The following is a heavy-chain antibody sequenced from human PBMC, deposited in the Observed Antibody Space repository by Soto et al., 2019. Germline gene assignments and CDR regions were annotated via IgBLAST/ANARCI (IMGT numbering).Heavy chain of an antibody. J-gene: IGHJ6*02. Sequence: SQTLSLTCAISGDSVSSNSAAWNWIRQSPSRGLEWLGRTYYRSKWYNDYAVSVKSRITINPDTSKNQFSLQLNSVTPEDTAVYYCARANLDYDFWSGYSPYYYGMDVWGQVTTVTVSS. CDR3: ARANLDYDFWSGYSPYYYGMDV. D-gene: IGHD3-3*01. CDR2: TYYRSKWYN. V-gene: IGHV6-1*01. CDR1: GDSVSSNSAA.